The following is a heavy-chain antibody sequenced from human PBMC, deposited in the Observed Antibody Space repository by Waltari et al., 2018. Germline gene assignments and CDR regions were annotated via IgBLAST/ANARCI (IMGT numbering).Heavy chain of an antibody. CDR1: GYTFTSYG. CDR2: ISAYNGNT. V-gene: IGHV1-18*01. D-gene: IGHD6-13*01. CDR3: ARLKALIAAADYYGMDV. Sequence: QVQLVQSGAEVKKPGASVKVSCKASGYTFTSYGISWVRQAPGQGLEWMGWISAYNGNTNYAQKRQGRVTMNTDTSTSTAYMELRSLRSDDTAVYYCARLKALIAAADYYGMDVWGQGTTVTVSS. J-gene: IGHJ6*02.